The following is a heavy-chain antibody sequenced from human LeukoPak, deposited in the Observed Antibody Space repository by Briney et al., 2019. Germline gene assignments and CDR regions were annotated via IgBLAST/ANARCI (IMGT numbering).Heavy chain of an antibody. J-gene: IGHJ3*02. CDR3: ARDRGYYGAPGAFDI. CDR1: GFTFSSYD. CDR2: IGTAGDT. Sequence: GGSLRLSCAASGFTFSSYDMHWVRQATGKGLEWVSAIGTAGDTYYPGSVKGRFTISRENAKNSLYLQMNSLRAGDTAVYYCARDRGYYGAPGAFDIWGQGTMVTVSS. D-gene: IGHD4-17*01. V-gene: IGHV3-13*01.